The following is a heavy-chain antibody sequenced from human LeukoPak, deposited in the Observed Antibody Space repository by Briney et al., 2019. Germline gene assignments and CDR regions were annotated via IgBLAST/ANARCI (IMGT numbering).Heavy chain of an antibody. J-gene: IGHJ4*02. Sequence: PSETLSLTCTVSGGSISNYLWSWIRQSPGQGPEWIGDISSSGTNYNPSLGSRVTISVVTSKNQFSLKLSSVTAADTAVYYCAIDKSLRGKWFGNDYWGQGTLVTVSS. D-gene: IGHD3-10*01. V-gene: IGHV4-59*01. CDR1: GGSISNYL. CDR3: AIDKSLRGKWFGNDY. CDR2: ISSSGT.